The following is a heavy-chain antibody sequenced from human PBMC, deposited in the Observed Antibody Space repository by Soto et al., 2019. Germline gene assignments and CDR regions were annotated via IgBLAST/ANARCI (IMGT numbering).Heavy chain of an antibody. J-gene: IGHJ4*02. CDR1: GFTFSSYA. CDR2: ISSNGGST. V-gene: IGHV3-64*01. CDR3: ARTRSGSYDPYFDY. D-gene: IGHD3-10*01. Sequence: PGGSLRLSCAASGFTFSSYAMHWVRQAPGKGLEYVSAISSNGGSTYYANSVKGRFTISRDNSKNTLYLQMGSLRAEDMAVYYYARTRSGSYDPYFDYWGQGTPVTVSS.